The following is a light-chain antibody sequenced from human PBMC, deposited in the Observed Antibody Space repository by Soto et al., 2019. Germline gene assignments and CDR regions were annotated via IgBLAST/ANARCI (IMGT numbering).Light chain of an antibody. CDR1: QSVSSN. V-gene: IGKV3-15*01. Sequence: IVLTQSPATLSVSPGERATLSCRASQSVSSNLAWYQQKPGPAPRLLIYGASTRATGIPARFSGSGSGTEFTLTISSLQSEDFAVYYCQQYNNWPPRTFGQGTKVEIK. CDR2: GAS. J-gene: IGKJ1*01. CDR3: QQYNNWPPRT.